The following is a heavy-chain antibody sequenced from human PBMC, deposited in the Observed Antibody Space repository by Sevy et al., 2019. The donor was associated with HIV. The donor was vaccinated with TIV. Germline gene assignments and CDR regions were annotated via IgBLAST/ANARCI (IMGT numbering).Heavy chain of an antibody. CDR2: ISAYNGNT. V-gene: IGHV1-18*04. D-gene: IGHD3-22*01. CDR3: ARGGAYDSRGYYYGY. Sequence: ASVKVSCKASGYTFTSYGISWVRQAPGQGLEWMGWISAYNGNTNYAQMLQGRVTMTTDTSTSTAYMELRSLRSDDTAVYYCARGGAYDSRGYYYGYWGQGTLVTVSS. CDR1: GYTFTSYG. J-gene: IGHJ4*02.